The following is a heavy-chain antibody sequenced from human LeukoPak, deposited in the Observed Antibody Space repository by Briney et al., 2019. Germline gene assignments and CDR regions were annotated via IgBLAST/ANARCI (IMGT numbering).Heavy chain of an antibody. Sequence: PGRSLRLSCAASGFTFSSSGMHWVRQAPGKGREWVSVIWYDASNKYYADSVKGRFTISRDSSKNTLYLQMNDLRAEDTAVYYCARGNGGNHAHLDYWGQGTLVTVSS. CDR3: ARGNGGNHAHLDY. J-gene: IGHJ4*02. CDR1: GFTFSSSG. D-gene: IGHD1-14*01. CDR2: IWYDASNK. V-gene: IGHV3-33*01.